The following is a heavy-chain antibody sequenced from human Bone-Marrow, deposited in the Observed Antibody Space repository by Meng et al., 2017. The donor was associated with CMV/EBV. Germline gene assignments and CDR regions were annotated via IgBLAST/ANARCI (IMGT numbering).Heavy chain of an antibody. D-gene: IGHD3-10*01. CDR3: ARGLNHKDNVLLWFGDP. Sequence: GGSLRLSCAASGFTFSSYAMNWVRQAPGKGLEWVSAISGSGDSTYYADSVKGRFTISRDNSKNTLYLQMNSLRAEDTAVYYCARGLNHKDNVLLWFGDPCGQGTLVTVSS. V-gene: IGHV3-23*01. CDR1: GFTFSSYA. CDR2: ISGSGDST. J-gene: IGHJ5*02.